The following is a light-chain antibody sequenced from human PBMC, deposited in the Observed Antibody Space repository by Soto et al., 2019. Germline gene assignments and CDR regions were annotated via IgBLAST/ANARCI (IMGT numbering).Light chain of an antibody. J-gene: IGKJ1*01. V-gene: IGKV1-27*01. Sequence: DIQMTQSPSSLSASVGDRVTITCRASQGISSSLAWYQQKPGKVPKLLIYAASTLQSWVPSRFSGSGSGTEFTLTISSLQPEDVATYYCQKYNSAPWTFGQGTKVEIK. CDR2: AAS. CDR3: QKYNSAPWT. CDR1: QGISSS.